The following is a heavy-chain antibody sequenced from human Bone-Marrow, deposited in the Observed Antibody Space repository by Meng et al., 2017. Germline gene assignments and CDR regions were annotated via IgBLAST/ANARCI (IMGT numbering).Heavy chain of an antibody. J-gene: IGHJ4*02. CDR2: IYPGDSDT. Sequence: GGSLRLSCQGSGYNFATHWIGWVRQRPGKGLEWMGIIYPGDSDTRYSPSFQGQVTISADKSISTAYLQWSSLKASDTAMYYCARVNKYYYDSSGYSPYFDYWGQGTLVTVSS. CDR1: GYNFATHW. CDR3: ARVNKYYYDSSGYSPYFDY. D-gene: IGHD3-22*01. V-gene: IGHV5-51*01.